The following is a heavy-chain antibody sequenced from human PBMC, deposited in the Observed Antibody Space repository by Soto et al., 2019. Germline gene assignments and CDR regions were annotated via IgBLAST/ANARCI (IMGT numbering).Heavy chain of an antibody. CDR1: GFTFSSYA. J-gene: IGHJ6*02. CDR3: TKDPYNWNPTGSMAV. V-gene: IGHV3-23*01. CDR2: ISGSGGST. Sequence: GGSLRLSCAASGFTFSSYAMSWVRQAPGKGLEWVSAISGSGGSTYYADSVKGRFTISRDNSKNTLYLQMNSLRAEDTAVYYWTKDPYNWNPTGSMAVWGQGTTVTVSS. D-gene: IGHD1-20*01.